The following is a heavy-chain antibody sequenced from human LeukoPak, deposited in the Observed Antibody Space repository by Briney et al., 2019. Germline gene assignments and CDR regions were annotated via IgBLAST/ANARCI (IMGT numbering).Heavy chain of an antibody. CDR2: RYPSWNT. D-gene: IGHD3-3*01. J-gene: IGHJ4*02. CDR1: GDSISSSRHY. CDR3: ARDGVVTMELDY. Sequence: SQTLSLTCTVSGDSISSSRHYWSWIPKPAGKGLEWIGRRYPSWNTNYHPSLQSRGPISLYQSNTQSALNLTYVTAADTAVYYCARDGVVTMELDYWGQGTLVTVFS. V-gene: IGHV4-61*02.